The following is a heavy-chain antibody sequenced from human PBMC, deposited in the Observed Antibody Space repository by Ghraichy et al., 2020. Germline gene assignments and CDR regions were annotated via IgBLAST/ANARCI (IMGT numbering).Heavy chain of an antibody. CDR3: ATSPLAGTGWFDP. D-gene: IGHD6-19*01. J-gene: IGHJ5*02. Sequence: ASVVSCKVSGYTLTELSIYWVRQAPGKGLEWMGGFDPEHGKTIYAQKFQGRVTMTEDTSTDTAYMDLSSLRSEDTAVYYCATSPLAGTGWFDPWGQGTLVTVSS. CDR2: FDPEHGKT. CDR1: GYTLTELS. V-gene: IGHV1-24*01.